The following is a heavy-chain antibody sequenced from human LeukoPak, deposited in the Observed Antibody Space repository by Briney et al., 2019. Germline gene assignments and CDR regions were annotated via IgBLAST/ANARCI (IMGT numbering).Heavy chain of an antibody. CDR1: GDPMSRYY. D-gene: IGHD3-10*01. CDR2: IYYSGST. CDR3: ARELFYGSGTYYFAH. J-gene: IGHJ4*02. Sequence: SETLSLTCTVSGDPMSRYYWSWIRQPPGKGLEWIGYIYYSGSTNYNPSLKSRVTISVDTSKNQLSLQLTSVTAADTAVYYCARELFYGSGTYYFAHWGQGTLVTVSS. V-gene: IGHV4-59*01.